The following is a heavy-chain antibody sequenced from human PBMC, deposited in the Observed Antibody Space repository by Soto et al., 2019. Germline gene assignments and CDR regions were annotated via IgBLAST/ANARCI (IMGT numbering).Heavy chain of an antibody. J-gene: IGHJ6*02. Sequence: GGSLRLSCAASGFTFSSYWMSWVRQAPGKGLEWVANIKQDGSEKYYVDSVKGRFTISRDNAKNSLYLQMNSLRAEDTAVYYCARADIVVVPAAIFGYYYYGMDVWGQGTTVTVSS. CDR2: IKQDGSEK. D-gene: IGHD2-2*02. CDR1: GFTFSSYW. CDR3: ARADIVVVPAAIFGYYYYGMDV. V-gene: IGHV3-7*04.